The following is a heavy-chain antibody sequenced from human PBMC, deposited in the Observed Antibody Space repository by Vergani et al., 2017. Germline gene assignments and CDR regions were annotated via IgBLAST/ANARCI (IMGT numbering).Heavy chain of an antibody. Sequence: QVQLVESGGGLVKPGGSLRLSCAASGFTFSSYAMHWVRQAPGKGLEWVAVISYDGSNKYYADSVKGRFTISRDNSKNTLYLQMNSLRAEDTAVYYCARDPVNYYDSSGYFDYWGQGTLVTVSS. CDR2: ISYDGSNK. CDR3: ARDPVNYYDSSGYFDY. J-gene: IGHJ4*02. CDR1: GFTFSSYA. V-gene: IGHV3-30-3*01. D-gene: IGHD3-22*01.